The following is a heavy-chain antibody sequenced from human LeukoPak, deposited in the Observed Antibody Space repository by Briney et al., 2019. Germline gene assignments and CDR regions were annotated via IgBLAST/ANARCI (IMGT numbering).Heavy chain of an antibody. V-gene: IGHV3-30-3*02. D-gene: IGHD1-26*01. J-gene: IGHJ4*02. CDR3: AKPLVGAPYYLDF. CDR2: ISYDGSNK. Sequence: WVRQAPGKGLEWVAVISYDGSNKYYADSVKGRFTISRDNSKNTLYLQMNSLRAEDTAVYYCAKPLVGAPYYLDFWGQGTRVTVSS.